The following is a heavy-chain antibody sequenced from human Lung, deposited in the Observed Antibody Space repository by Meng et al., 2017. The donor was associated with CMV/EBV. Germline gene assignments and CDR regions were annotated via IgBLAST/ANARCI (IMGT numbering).Heavy chain of an antibody. CDR1: TFCSYA. D-gene: IGHD4-17*01. Sequence: TFCSYAISWVRQSPGQGLEWIGGIIPIFGTANYAQKFQGRVTITTDESTSTAYMELSSLSSEDTAVYYCARVRSRDYGDFYAHFDYWGQGTLVTVSS. CDR2: IIPIFGTA. V-gene: IGHV1-69*05. CDR3: ARVRSRDYGDFYAHFDY. J-gene: IGHJ4*02.